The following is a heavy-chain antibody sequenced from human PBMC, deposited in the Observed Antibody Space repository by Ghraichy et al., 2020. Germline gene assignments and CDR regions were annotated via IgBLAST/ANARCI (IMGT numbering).Heavy chain of an antibody. CDR1: GGSISSGGYY. V-gene: IGHV4-31*03. CDR2: IYYSGST. J-gene: IGHJ6*03. CDR3: ARISSGSGSYYYYYYYMDV. D-gene: IGHD3-10*01. Sequence: TLSLTCTVSGGSISSGGYYWSWIRQHPGKGLEWIGYIYYSGSTYYNPSLKSRVTISVDTSKNQFSLKLSSVTAADTAVYYCARISSGSGSYYYYYYYMDVWGKGTTVTVSS.